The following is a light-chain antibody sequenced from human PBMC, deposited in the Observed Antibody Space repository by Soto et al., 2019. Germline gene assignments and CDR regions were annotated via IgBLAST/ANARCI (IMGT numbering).Light chain of an antibody. CDR3: AGWDDTLNTAV. Sequence: QSVLTQPYSASGTPGQRVTISCSGSSSNIGSHTLNWYQQLPGSAPGLLIYSDNQRPSGVPDRFSGSTSDTSASLAISGLQSEDEAEYYCAGWDDTLNTAVFGGGTKLTVL. CDR1: SSNIGSHT. V-gene: IGLV1-44*01. J-gene: IGLJ2*01. CDR2: SDN.